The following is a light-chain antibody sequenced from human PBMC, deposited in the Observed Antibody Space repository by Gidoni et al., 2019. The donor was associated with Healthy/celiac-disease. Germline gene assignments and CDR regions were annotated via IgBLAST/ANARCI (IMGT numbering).Light chain of an antibody. CDR3: QQYNNWPLLT. Sequence: EIVMTQSPATLSVSPGERATLSCRASQSVSSNLAWYQQKPGQAPRLLIYGASTRATGIPARFSGSGSGTEFTLTISSLQSEDFEVYYCQQYNNWPLLTFGGXTKVEIK. J-gene: IGKJ4*01. CDR2: GAS. CDR1: QSVSSN. V-gene: IGKV3-15*01.